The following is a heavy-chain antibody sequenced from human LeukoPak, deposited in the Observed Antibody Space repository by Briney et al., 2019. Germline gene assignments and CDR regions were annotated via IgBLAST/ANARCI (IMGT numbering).Heavy chain of an antibody. J-gene: IGHJ4*02. CDR1: GLTFDDYG. Sequence: GSLRLSWGGSGLTFDDYGMSWVRQAPGKGLEWVSGINWNGGSPGYADSVKGRFTISRDNAKNSLYLQMNSLRAEDTALYYCARGGYYYDSSGYSLGYWGQGTLVTVSS. CDR3: ARGGYYYDSSGYSLGY. CDR2: INWNGGSP. D-gene: IGHD3-22*01. V-gene: IGHV3-20*04.